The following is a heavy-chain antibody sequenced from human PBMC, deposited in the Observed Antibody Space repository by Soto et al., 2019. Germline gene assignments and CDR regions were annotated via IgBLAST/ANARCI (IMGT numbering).Heavy chain of an antibody. D-gene: IGHD5-12*01. CDR2: IYYSGST. CDR3: ASTNVATITPRGSYYGMDV. Sequence: PSETLSLTCTVSGGSISSYYWSWIRQPPGKGLEWIGYIYYSGSTNYNPSLKSRVTISVDTSKNQFSLKLSSVTAADTAVYYCASTNVATITPRGSYYGMDVWGQGTTVTVSS. CDR1: GGSISSYY. J-gene: IGHJ6*02. V-gene: IGHV4-59*01.